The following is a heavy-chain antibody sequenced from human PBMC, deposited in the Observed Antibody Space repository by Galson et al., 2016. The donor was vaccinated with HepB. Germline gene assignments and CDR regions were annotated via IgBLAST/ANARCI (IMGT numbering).Heavy chain of an antibody. CDR2: IGDDGAT. CDR3: VRDGFRDLSGGTAFDY. V-gene: IGHV3-23*01. CDR1: GFSFSRYV. J-gene: IGHJ4*02. Sequence: SLRLSCAASGFSFSRYVMSWVRQAPGKGLEWVSGIGDDGATYYANHVRGRFTISRDNSKKTLYLQMNSLRAEDTAVYHCVRDGFRDLSGGTAFDYWGQGTLVTVSS. D-gene: IGHD1-26*01.